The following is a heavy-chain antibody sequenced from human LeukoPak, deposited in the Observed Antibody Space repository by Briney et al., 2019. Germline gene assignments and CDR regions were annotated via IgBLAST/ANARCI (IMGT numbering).Heavy chain of an antibody. Sequence: SETLSLTCTVSGGSISSSSYYWGWIRQPPGKGLEWIGSIYYSGSTYYNPSLKSRVTISVDTSKNQFSLKLSSVTAADTAVYYCARTTEGYCRGRSCYSYYYMDVWGKGTTVTVSS. CDR1: GGSISSSSYY. V-gene: IGHV4-39*07. CDR3: ARTTEGYCRGRSCYSYYYMDV. J-gene: IGHJ6*03. CDR2: IYYSGST. D-gene: IGHD2-15*01.